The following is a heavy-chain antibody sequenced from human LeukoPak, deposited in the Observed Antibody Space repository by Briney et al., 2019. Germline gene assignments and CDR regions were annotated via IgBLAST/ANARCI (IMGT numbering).Heavy chain of an antibody. CDR3: ARQKGTTAKEVNWFDP. CDR2: INPHSGDT. J-gene: IGHJ5*02. Sequence: ASVKVSCKASGYAFTGYYMHWVRQAPSQGLEWMGWINPHSGDTNYAQNFQGRVTMTRDTSISTAYMELSRLTSDDTALYYCARQKGTTAKEVNWFDPWGQGALVTVSS. CDR1: GYAFTGYY. V-gene: IGHV1-2*02. D-gene: IGHD1-1*01.